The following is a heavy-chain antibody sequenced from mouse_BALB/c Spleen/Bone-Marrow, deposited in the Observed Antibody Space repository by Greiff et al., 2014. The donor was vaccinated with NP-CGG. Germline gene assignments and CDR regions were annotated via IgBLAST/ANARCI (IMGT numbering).Heavy chain of an antibody. CDR3: AREARTGAWFAY. Sequence: VQLQESGAELARPGASVKMSCKASGYTFTNYTMQWIRQRPGQGLEWIGYIVPSSDYINYNQNFKDKATLTADKSSSTAYMQLNSLTSEDFAVYYCAREARTGAWFAYWGQGTLVTVSA. CDR1: GYTFTNYT. D-gene: IGHD4-1*01. J-gene: IGHJ3*01. CDR2: IVPSSDYI. V-gene: IGHV1-4*01.